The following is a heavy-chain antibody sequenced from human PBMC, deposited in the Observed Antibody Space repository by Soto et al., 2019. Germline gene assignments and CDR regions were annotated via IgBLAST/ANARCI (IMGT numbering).Heavy chain of an antibody. D-gene: IGHD3-22*01. CDR1: GDSLSTYF. Sequence: PSETLSLTCSVSGDSLSTYFWSWIRQPPGKGLEWIGYISYSATPNYNPALKSRVFISVDTSKNQFSLKLNSVTAADTALYYCARVSVGSGWKFDFWGQGILVTVSS. CDR2: ISYSATP. J-gene: IGHJ4*02. CDR3: ARVSVGSGWKFDF. V-gene: IGHV4-59*01.